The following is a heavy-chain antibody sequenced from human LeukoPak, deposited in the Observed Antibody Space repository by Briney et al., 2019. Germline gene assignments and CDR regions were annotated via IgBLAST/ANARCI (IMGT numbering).Heavy chain of an antibody. Sequence: PSETLSLTCTIYGGSFSNYYWSWIRQSPGKGLEWIGEINHSGRTNYNSSLKSRITISVDTSKNQFYLKLSSVTAADTAVYYCARGPWFGESNYCDYWGQGTLVTVSS. D-gene: IGHD3-10*01. CDR2: INHSGRT. V-gene: IGHV4-34*01. J-gene: IGHJ4*02. CDR1: GGSFSNYY. CDR3: ARGPWFGESNYCDY.